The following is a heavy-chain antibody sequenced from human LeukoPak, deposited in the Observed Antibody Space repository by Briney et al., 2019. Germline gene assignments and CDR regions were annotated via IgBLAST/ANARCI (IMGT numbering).Heavy chain of an antibody. J-gene: IGHJ6*03. Sequence: GGSLRLSCAASGFTFSSYGMSWVCQAPGKGLEWVSAISGSGGSTYYADSVKGRFSISRDNSENTLYLQMHSLRAEDTAIYYCAKFSGYGDWGYYYYYMDVWGKGTTVTISS. CDR3: AKFSGYGDWGYYYYYMDV. V-gene: IGHV3-23*01. CDR2: ISGSGGST. D-gene: IGHD5-12*01. CDR1: GFTFSSYG.